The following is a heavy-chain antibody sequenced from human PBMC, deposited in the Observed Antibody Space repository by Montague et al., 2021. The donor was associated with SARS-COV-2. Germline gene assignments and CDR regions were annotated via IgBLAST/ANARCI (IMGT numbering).Heavy chain of an antibody. J-gene: IGHJ6*02. CDR1: GGSISSYY. CDR2: IYYSGST. CDR3: ARHGLVRYFDWLSQNYGMDV. D-gene: IGHD3-9*01. V-gene: IGHV4-59*08. Sequence: SETLSLTCTVSGGSISSYYWSWIRQPPGKGLEWIGYIYYSGSTNYNPSLKSRVTISVDTSKNQFSLKLSSVTAADTAVYYCARHGLVRYFDWLSQNYGMDVWCQGTTVTVSS.